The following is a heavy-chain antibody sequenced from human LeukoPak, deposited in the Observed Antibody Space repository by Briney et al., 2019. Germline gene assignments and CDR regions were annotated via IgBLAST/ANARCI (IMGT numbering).Heavy chain of an antibody. CDR1: GYTFTDYY. D-gene: IGHD3-22*01. CDR3: ARLSLRYYFDTSGPDY. Sequence: GASVKVSCKASGYTFTDYYIHWVRQAPGQGLEWMGWINPNSGGTNYAQKFQGRVTMTRDTSISTAYMELSRLTSDDTAVYYCARLSLRYYFDTSGPDYWGQGTLVTVSS. J-gene: IGHJ4*02. V-gene: IGHV1-2*02. CDR2: INPNSGGT.